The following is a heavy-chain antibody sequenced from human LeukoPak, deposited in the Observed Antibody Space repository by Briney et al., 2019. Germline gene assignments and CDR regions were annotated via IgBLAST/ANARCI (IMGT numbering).Heavy chain of an antibody. V-gene: IGHV1-69*05. D-gene: IGHD3-22*01. CDR3: ASPDLYDSSGYYSY. CDR2: IIPIFGTA. CDR1: GGTFSSYA. J-gene: IGHJ4*02. Sequence: AASVKVSCKASGGTFSSYAISWVRQAPGQGLEWMGGIIPIFGTANYAQKFQGRVTITTDESTSTAYMELSSLRSEDTAVYYCASPDLYDSSGYYSYWGQATLVTVSS.